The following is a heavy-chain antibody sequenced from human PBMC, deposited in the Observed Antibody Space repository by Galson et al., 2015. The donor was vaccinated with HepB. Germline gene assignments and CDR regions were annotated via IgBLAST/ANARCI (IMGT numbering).Heavy chain of an antibody. CDR2: INGRGSTR. V-gene: IGHV3-23*01. CDR1: GFIFRHHA. CDR3: VKEGSLLGGDWFDP. J-gene: IGHJ5*02. Sequence: SLRLSCAGSGFIFRHHAMAWIRQAPGKGLEWVSGINGRGSTRSYSDAVKGRFSISRDNSKDTVFLQMDNLRAEDTAVYYCVKEGSLLGGDWFDPWGQGALVTVS. D-gene: IGHD3-3*01.